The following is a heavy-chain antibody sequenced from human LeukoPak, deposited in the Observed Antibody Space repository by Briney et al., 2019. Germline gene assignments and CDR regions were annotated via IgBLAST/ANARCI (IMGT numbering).Heavy chain of an antibody. J-gene: IGHJ4*02. CDR2: IASSGTTK. V-gene: IGHV3-48*03. D-gene: IGHD3-9*01. CDR1: RFPFSVYE. Sequence: PGGSLRLSCAVSRFPFSVYEVNWVRQAPGKGLEWVSNIASSGTTKYYADSVKGRFSISRDNAKSSLYLQMNSLRAEDTAVYYCARGGGGYDILTGWGQGTLVTVSS. CDR3: ARGGGGYDILTG.